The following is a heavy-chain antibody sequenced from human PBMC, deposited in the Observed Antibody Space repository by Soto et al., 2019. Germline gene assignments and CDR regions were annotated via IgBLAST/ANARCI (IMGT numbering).Heavy chain of an antibody. V-gene: IGHV3-23*01. D-gene: IGHD5-18*01. CDR3: ARLPEGPGANWFDP. J-gene: IGHJ5*02. Sequence: GGSLRLSCAASGFTFSSYAMSWVRQAPGKGLEWVSAISGSGGSTYYADSVKGRFTISRDNSKNTLYLQMNSLRAEDTAVYYCARLPEGPGANWFDPWGQGTLVTVSS. CDR1: GFTFSSYA. CDR2: ISGSGGST.